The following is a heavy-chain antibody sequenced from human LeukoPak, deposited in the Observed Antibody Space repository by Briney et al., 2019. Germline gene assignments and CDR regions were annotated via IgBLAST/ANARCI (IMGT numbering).Heavy chain of an antibody. J-gene: IGHJ4*02. CDR1: GDTFTSYG. Sequence: GASVKVSCKASGDTFTSYGISWVRQAPGQGLEWMGWISDYNGNTNYDKKLQGRVTMTTDTSTSTAYMPLRSLSSDDTAVYYCARDDPEWFGELTVDYWGEGTLVTVSS. CDR2: ISDYNGNT. CDR3: ARDDPEWFGELTVDY. V-gene: IGHV1-18*01. D-gene: IGHD3-10*01.